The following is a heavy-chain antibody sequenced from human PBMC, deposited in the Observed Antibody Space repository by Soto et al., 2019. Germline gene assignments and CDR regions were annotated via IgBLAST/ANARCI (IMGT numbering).Heavy chain of an antibody. CDR1: GYTFTSYD. D-gene: IGHD5-18*01. V-gene: IGHV1-8*01. CDR3: ARARGYSYGGAFDI. J-gene: IGHJ3*02. CDR2: MNPNSGNT. Sequence: ASVKVSCKASGYTFTSYDINWVRQATGQGLEWMGWMNPNSGNTGYAQKFQGRVTMTRNTSISTAYMELSSLRSEDTAVYYCARARGYSYGGAFDIWGQGTRVTFSS.